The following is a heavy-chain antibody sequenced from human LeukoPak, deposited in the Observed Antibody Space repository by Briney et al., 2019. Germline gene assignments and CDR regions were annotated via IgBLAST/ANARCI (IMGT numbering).Heavy chain of an antibody. CDR2: IGTSGANT. V-gene: IGHV3-23*01. Sequence: GGCLRLSCAASGFTFNNYGMGWVRQTPGKGLEWVATIGTSGANTYHADSVKGRFTISRDNSKNTLYLQMNSLRAEDTAVYYCARVFSIKGAFDIWGQGTMVTVSS. CDR3: ARVFSIKGAFDI. J-gene: IGHJ3*02. CDR1: GFTFNNYG. D-gene: IGHD3-10*01.